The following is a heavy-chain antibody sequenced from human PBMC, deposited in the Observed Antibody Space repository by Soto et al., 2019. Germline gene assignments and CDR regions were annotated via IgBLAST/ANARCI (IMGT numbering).Heavy chain of an antibody. CDR2: IYYSGST. D-gene: IGHD5-18*01. J-gene: IGHJ6*02. CDR1: GGSISSYY. Sequence: TSETLSLTCTVSGGSISSYYWSWIRQPPGKGLEWIGYIYYSGSTNYNPSLKSRVTISVDTSKNQFSLKLSSVTAADTAVYYCARPGQLDGMDVWGQGTTVTVSS. V-gene: IGHV4-59*08. CDR3: ARPGQLDGMDV.